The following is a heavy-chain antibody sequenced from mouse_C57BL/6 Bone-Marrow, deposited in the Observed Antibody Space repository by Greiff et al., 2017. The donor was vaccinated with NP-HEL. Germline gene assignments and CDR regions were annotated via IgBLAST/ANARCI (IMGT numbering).Heavy chain of an antibody. CDR3: AAWFAY. CDR2: IDPTDSYT. V-gene: IGHV1-59*01. J-gene: IGHJ3*01. Sequence: VQLQQPGAELVRPGTSVKLSCKASGYTFTSYWMNGVKQRPGQGLEWIGVIDPTDSYTNYNQKLKGKATLTVDTSSSTAYMQLSSLTSEDSAVYYCAAWFAYWGQGTLVTVSA. CDR1: GYTFTSYW.